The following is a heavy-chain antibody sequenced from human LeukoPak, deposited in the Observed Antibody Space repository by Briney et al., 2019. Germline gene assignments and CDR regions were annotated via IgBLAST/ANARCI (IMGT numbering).Heavy chain of an antibody. Sequence: GGSLRLSCAASGFTFSDYYMSWIRQAPGKGLEWVSYISSSGSTIYYADSVKGRFTISRDNAKNSLYLQMNSLRAEDTAVYYCARSRSITMVRGVIGMDVWGQGTTVTVSS. CDR2: ISSSGSTI. V-gene: IGHV3-11*01. CDR1: GFTFSDYY. J-gene: IGHJ6*02. D-gene: IGHD3-10*01. CDR3: ARSRSITMVRGVIGMDV.